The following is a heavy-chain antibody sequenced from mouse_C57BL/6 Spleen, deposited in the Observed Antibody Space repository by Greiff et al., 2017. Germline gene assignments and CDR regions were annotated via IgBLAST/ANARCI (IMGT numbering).Heavy chain of an antibody. V-gene: IGHV1-80*01. D-gene: IGHD2-4*01. J-gene: IGHJ4*01. CDR1: GYAFSSYW. CDR3: ASGTYEYESAMDY. CDR2: IYPGDGDT. Sequence: QVQLQQSGAELVKPGASVKISCKASGYAFSSYWMNWVKQRPGKGLEWIGRIYPGDGDTNYNGKFKGKATLTADKSSSTAYMQLSSLTSEDSAVYVCASGTYEYESAMDYWGQGTSVTVSS.